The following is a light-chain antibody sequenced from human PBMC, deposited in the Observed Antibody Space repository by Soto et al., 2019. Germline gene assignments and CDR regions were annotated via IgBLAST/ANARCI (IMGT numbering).Light chain of an antibody. Sequence: DIVMTQSPLSLPVTPGEPASISCRSSQSFLDSNGYNYLDWYLQKPGQSPQLLIYLGSNRASGVPDRFSGSGSGTDFTLKISRVEAEDVGVYYCMQALQTPPWTFGQGTKVEIK. J-gene: IGKJ1*01. CDR2: LGS. CDR1: QSFLDSNGYNY. V-gene: IGKV2-28*01. CDR3: MQALQTPPWT.